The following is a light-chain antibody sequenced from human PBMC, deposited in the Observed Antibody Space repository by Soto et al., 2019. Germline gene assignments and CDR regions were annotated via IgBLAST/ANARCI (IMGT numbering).Light chain of an antibody. J-gene: IGKJ3*01. CDR2: AAS. V-gene: IGKV1-9*01. Sequence: DIQLTQSPSFLSASVGDRVTITCRASQDIAGYLAWYQQKPGKAPNLLIYAASTLQSGVPSRFSGSRSVNEFTLTINSLQPEDFATYYCQQLNTSPLFRPGTKVDIK. CDR1: QDIAGY. CDR3: QQLNTSPL.